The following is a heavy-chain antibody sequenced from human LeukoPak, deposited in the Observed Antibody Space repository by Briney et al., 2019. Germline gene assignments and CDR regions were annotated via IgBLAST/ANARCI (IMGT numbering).Heavy chain of an antibody. D-gene: IGHD3-22*01. V-gene: IGHV4-39*07. CDR3: ARVGYYDSSGYHDAFDI. CDR2: IYYGGST. Sequence: PSETLSLTCTVSGGSISSSSYYWGWIRQPPGKGLEWIANIYYGGSTYYNPSLQSRVTISVDTSKNQFSLKLSSVTAADTAVYYCARVGYYDSSGYHDAFDIWGQGTMVTVSS. CDR1: GGSISSSSYY. J-gene: IGHJ3*02.